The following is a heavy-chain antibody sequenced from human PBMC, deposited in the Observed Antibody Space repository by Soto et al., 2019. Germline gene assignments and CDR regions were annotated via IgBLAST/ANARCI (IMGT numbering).Heavy chain of an antibody. Sequence: QVQLVESGGGVVQPGRSLRLSCAASGFTFSSYAMHWVRQAPGKGLEWVAVISYDGSNKYYADSVKGRFTISRDNSKNTLYLQMNSLRAEDTAVYYCERDFAYGMDVWGQGTTVTVSS. CDR2: ISYDGSNK. CDR3: ERDFAYGMDV. J-gene: IGHJ6*02. V-gene: IGHV3-30-3*01. D-gene: IGHD3-3*01. CDR1: GFTFSSYA.